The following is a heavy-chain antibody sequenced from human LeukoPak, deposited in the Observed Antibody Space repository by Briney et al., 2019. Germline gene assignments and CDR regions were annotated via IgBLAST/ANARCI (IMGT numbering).Heavy chain of an antibody. Sequence: GASVKVSCKASGYTFTSYGISWVRQAPGQGLEWMGWISAYNGNTKYAQKFQGRVTMTEDTSTDTAYMELSSLRSEDTAVYYCVTFTYDSSGYSFEVADYWGQGTLVTVSS. CDR3: VTFTYDSSGYSFEVADY. V-gene: IGHV1-18*01. CDR2: ISAYNGNT. CDR1: GYTFTSYG. D-gene: IGHD3-22*01. J-gene: IGHJ4*02.